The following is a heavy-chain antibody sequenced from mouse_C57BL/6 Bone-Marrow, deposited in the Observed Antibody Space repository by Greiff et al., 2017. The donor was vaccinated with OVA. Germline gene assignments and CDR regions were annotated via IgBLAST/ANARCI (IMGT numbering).Heavy chain of an antibody. CDR3: ARGLGLDY. J-gene: IGHJ2*01. Sequence: EVKLVESEGGLVQPGSSMKLSCTASGFTFSDYYMAWVRQVPEKGLEWVANINYDGSSTYYLDSLKSRFIISRDNAKNIQYLQMSSLKSEDTATYYCARGLGLDYWGQGTTLTVSS. D-gene: IGHD4-1*01. V-gene: IGHV5-16*01. CDR2: INYDGSST. CDR1: GFTFSDYY.